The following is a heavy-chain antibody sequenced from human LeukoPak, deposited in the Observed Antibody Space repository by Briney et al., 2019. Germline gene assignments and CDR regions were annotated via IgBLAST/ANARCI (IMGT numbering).Heavy chain of an antibody. CDR1: GGSFSGYY. CDR3: ARGISIAAAGGDAFDI. Sequence: SETLSLTCAVYGGSFSGYYWSWIRQPPGKGLEWIGEINHSGSTNYNPSLKSRVTISVDTSKNQFSLKLSSVTAADTAVYYCARGISIAAAGGDAFDIWGQGTMVTVSS. D-gene: IGHD6-13*01. J-gene: IGHJ3*02. CDR2: INHSGST. V-gene: IGHV4-34*01.